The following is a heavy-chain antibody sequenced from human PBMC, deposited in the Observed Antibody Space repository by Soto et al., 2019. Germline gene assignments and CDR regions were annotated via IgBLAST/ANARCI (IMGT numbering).Heavy chain of an antibody. V-gene: IGHV1-18*04. D-gene: IGHD2-2*01. CDR1: GYTFTSYG. CDR3: ARDDRVVPADSGLGWFDP. CDR2: ISAYNGNT. J-gene: IGHJ5*02. Sequence: QVQLVQSGAEVKKPGASVKVSCKASGYTFTSYGISWVRQAPGQGLEWMGWISAYNGNTNYAQKLQGRVTMTTDTSTSTAYMELRSLRSDDTAVYYCARDDRVVPADSGLGWFDPWGQGTLVTVSS.